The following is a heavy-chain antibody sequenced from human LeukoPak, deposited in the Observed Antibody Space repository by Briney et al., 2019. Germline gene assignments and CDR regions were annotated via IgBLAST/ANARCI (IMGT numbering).Heavy chain of an antibody. CDR2: IYPGDSDT. Sequence: GESLNISCKGSGYSLTSYWIGWVRQMPGKGLEWMGIIYPGDSDTRYTPPFQGQVTISADKSISTAYLQWSSLKASDTATYYCARTSRGIAARPFYYYYMDVWGKGTTVTVSS. J-gene: IGHJ6*03. CDR3: ARTSRGIAARPFYYYYMDV. CDR1: GYSLTSYW. V-gene: IGHV5-51*01. D-gene: IGHD6-6*01.